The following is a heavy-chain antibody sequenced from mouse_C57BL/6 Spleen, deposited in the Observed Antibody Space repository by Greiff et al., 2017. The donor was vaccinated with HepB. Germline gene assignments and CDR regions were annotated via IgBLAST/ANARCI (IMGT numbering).Heavy chain of an antibody. CDR2: INPSTGGT. D-gene: IGHD1-1*01. Sequence: EVQLQQSGPELVKPGASVKISCKASGYSFTGYYMNWVKQSPEKSLEWIGEINPSTGGTTYNQKFKAKATLTVDKSSSTAYMQLKSLTSEDSAVYYCARSNYGSSYGYAMDYWGQGTSVTVSS. CDR1: GYSFTGYY. V-gene: IGHV1-42*01. J-gene: IGHJ4*01. CDR3: ARSNYGSSYGYAMDY.